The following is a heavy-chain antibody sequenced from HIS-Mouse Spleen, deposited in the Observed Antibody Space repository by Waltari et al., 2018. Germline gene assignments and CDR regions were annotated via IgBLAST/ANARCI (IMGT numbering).Heavy chain of an antibody. D-gene: IGHD6-6*01. CDR3: ARAQSPYSSSYYLDY. Sequence: QVQLVQSGAEVKKPGSSVKVSCKASGGTFSSYAISWVRQAPGQGLEWMGGTITSLGTENNAKKFQGGVTMTADESTSTAYMELSSLRSEDTAVYYCARAQSPYSSSYYLDYWGQGTLVTVSS. CDR2: TITSLGTE. V-gene: IGHV1-69*01. J-gene: IGHJ4*02. CDR1: GGTFSSYA.